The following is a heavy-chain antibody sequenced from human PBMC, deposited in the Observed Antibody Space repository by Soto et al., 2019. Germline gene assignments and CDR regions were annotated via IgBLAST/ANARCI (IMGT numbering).Heavy chain of an antibody. CDR3: SRHLVWGSGWSAATWFDP. D-gene: IGHD6-19*01. CDR2: IYYSGST. CDR1: GGSISSYY. V-gene: IGHV4-59*08. J-gene: IGHJ5*02. Sequence: SETRLTCTVSGGSISSYYWRWIRQPPGKGLERIGYIYYSGSTNYNPSLKSRVTISVDTSKKQFSLKLNSVTAADTAVYYFSRHLVWGSGWSAATWFDPWGQGTLVTVSS.